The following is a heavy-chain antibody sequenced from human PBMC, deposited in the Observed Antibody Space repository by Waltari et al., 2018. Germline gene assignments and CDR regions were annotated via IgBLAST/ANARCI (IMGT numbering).Heavy chain of an antibody. Sequence: QVQLQESGPGLVKPPETLYLPCAVSGYSISSGYYWGWIRRPPGTGLEWIGSIYHSGSTYYNPSLKSRVTISVDTSKNQFSLKLSSVTAADTAVYYCARHVGYYDSSGYHSAFRYWGQGTLVTVSS. CDR3: ARHVGYYDSSGYHSAFRY. J-gene: IGHJ4*02. D-gene: IGHD3-22*01. CDR2: IYHSGST. V-gene: IGHV4-38-2*01. CDR1: GYSISSGYY.